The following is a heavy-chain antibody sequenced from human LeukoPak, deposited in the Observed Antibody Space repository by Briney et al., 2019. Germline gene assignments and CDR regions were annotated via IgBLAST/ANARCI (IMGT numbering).Heavy chain of an antibody. J-gene: IGHJ3*01. V-gene: IGHV3-30-3*02. D-gene: IGHD1-26*01. CDR1: GFTFSSYA. Sequence: GGSLRLSCAASGFTFSSYAMHWVRQAPGKGLEWVAVISYDGSNKYYADSVKGRFTISRDNSKNTLYLQMNSLRAEDTAVYYCAKLEAGEVGAVWGQGTMVTVSS. CDR3: AKLEAGEVGAV. CDR2: ISYDGSNK.